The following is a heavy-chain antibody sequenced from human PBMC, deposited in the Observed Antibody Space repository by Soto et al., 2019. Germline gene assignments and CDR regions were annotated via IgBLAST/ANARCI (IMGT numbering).Heavy chain of an antibody. Sequence: QVQLVQSGAEVKKPGSSVKVSCKASGGTFSSYAISWVRQAPGQGLEWMGEIISIFGTATYVQKFQGRVTITADESTSSAYMELSSLISQDTAVYYCTRDRGPSSGYYPYWFDPWGQGTLVTISS. J-gene: IGHJ5*02. CDR1: GGTFSSYA. D-gene: IGHD3-22*01. CDR2: IISIFGTA. CDR3: TRDRGPSSGYYPYWFDP. V-gene: IGHV1-69*12.